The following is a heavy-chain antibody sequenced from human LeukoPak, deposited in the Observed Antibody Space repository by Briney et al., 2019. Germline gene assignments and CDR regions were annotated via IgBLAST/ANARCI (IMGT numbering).Heavy chain of an antibody. CDR1: GGSFSGYY. J-gene: IGHJ6*02. V-gene: IGHV4-34*01. Sequence: KTSETLSLTCAVYGGSFSGYYWSWIRQPPGKGLEWIGEINHSGSTNYNPSLKSRVTISVDTSKNQFSLKLSSVTAADTAVYYCATWAVVDYYYGMDVWGQGTTVTVSS. CDR3: ATWAVVDYYYGMDV. CDR2: INHSGST. D-gene: IGHD6-19*01.